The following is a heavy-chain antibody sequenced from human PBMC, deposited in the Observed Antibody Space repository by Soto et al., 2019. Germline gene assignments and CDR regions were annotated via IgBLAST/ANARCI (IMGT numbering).Heavy chain of an antibody. V-gene: IGHV1-69*13. D-gene: IGHD3-22*01. CDR2: IIPIFGTA. J-gene: IGHJ4*02. CDR1: GGTFSSYA. CDR3: ARVRYYYDSSGYYFDY. Sequence: SVKVSCKASGGTFSSYAISWVRQAPGQGLEWMGGIIPIFGTANYAQKFQGRVTITADESTSTAYMELSSLRSEDTAVYYCARVRYYYDSSGYYFDYWGQGTLVTVS.